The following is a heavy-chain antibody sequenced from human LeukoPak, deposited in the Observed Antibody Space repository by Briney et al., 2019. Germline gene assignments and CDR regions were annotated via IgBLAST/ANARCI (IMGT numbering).Heavy chain of an antibody. J-gene: IGHJ4*02. CDR3: AREMYRDYGGHDY. D-gene: IGHD4-23*01. CDR1: GFSFSNYW. Sequence: GGSLRLSCAASGFSFSNYWMHWVRQAPGEGLVCVSRINGDGSSTAYADSVKGRFTISRDNAKNTLYLQMNSLRADDTAVYYCAREMYRDYGGHDYWGQETLVTVSS. V-gene: IGHV3-74*01. CDR2: INGDGSST.